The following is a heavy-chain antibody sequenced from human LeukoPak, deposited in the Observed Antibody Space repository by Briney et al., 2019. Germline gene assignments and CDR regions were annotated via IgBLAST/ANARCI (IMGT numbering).Heavy chain of an antibody. CDR1: GGSIISGGYY. Sequence: PSQTLSLTCTVSGGSIISGGYYWSWIRQHPGKGLEWIRYIYYRGSTYYNPSLKSRVTISVDTSKNQFSLNLTSVTAADTAVYYCARWVVPGTLDYWGQGTLVTVSS. V-gene: IGHV4-31*03. CDR3: ARWVVPGTLDY. D-gene: IGHD3-10*01. CDR2: IYYRGST. J-gene: IGHJ4*02.